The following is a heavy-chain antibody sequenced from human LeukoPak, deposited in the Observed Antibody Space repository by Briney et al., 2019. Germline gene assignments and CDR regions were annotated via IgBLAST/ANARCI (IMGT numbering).Heavy chain of an antibody. CDR2: IYYSGST. D-gene: IGHD1-26*01. Sequence: SETLSLTCTVSGGSISSGDYYWSWIRQLPGKGLEWIGYIYYSGSTYYNPSLKSRVTISVDTSKNQFSLKLSSATAADTAVYYCAISGSYGGWFDPWGQGTLFTVSS. V-gene: IGHV4-30-4*08. CDR1: GGSISSGDYY. CDR3: AISGSYGGWFDP. J-gene: IGHJ5*02.